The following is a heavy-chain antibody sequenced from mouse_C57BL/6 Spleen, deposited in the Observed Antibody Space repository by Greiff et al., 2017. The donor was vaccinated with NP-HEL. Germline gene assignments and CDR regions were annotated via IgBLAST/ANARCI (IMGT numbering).Heavy chain of an antibody. D-gene: IGHD4-1*02. J-gene: IGHJ2*01. CDR3: ARRTTGTEEN. V-gene: IGHV1-59*01. CDR2: IDPSDSYT. CDR1: GYTFTSYW. Sequence: VQLQQPGAELVRPGTSVKLSCKASGYTFTSYWMHWVKQRPGQGLEWIGVIDPSDSYTNYNQKFKGKATLTVDTSSSTAYMQLSSLTSEDSAVYYCARRTTGTEENWGKGTTLTVSS.